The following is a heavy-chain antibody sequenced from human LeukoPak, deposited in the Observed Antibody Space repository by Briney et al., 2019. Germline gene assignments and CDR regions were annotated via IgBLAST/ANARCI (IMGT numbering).Heavy chain of an antibody. V-gene: IGHV1-2*02. CDR3: VRDHNSENWGSLGK. CDR2: IGPYTGGT. J-gene: IGHJ4*02. CDR1: GYTFTAYY. Sequence: ASVKVSCKASGYTFTAYYIHWVRQAPGQGLEWMGWIGPYTGGTNYAQKIQGRVTITQERSSNTVYMDLNRLTSDDTALYYYVRDHNSENWGSLGKWGQGTLVTVSS. D-gene: IGHD7-27*01.